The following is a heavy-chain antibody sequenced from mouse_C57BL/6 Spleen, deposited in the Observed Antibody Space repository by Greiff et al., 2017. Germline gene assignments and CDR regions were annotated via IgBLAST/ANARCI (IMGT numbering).Heavy chain of an antibody. CDR3: ARSNYSNPWFAY. Sequence: EVKLQQSGPELVKPGASVKISCKASGYTFTDYYMNWVKQSHGKSLEWIGDINPNNGGTSYNQKFKGKATLTVDKSSSTAYMELRSLTSEDSAVYYCARSNYSNPWFAYWGQGTLVTVSA. V-gene: IGHV1-26*01. J-gene: IGHJ3*01. CDR2: INPNNGGT. D-gene: IGHD2-5*01. CDR1: GYTFTDYY.